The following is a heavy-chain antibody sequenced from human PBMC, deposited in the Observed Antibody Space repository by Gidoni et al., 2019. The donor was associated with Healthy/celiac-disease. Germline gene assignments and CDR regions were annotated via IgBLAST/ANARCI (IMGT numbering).Heavy chain of an antibody. J-gene: IGHJ4*02. CDR2: INHSGST. D-gene: IGHD6-13*01. Sequence: QVQLQQWGAGLLKPSETLSLTCAVYGGSFSGYYWSWIRQPPGKGLEWIGEINHSGSTNYNPSLKSRVTISVDTPKNQFSLKLSSVTAADTAVYYCARGGGIAAAGPWGYWGQGTLVTVSS. CDR3: ARGGGIAAAGPWGY. CDR1: GGSFSGYY. V-gene: IGHV4-34*01.